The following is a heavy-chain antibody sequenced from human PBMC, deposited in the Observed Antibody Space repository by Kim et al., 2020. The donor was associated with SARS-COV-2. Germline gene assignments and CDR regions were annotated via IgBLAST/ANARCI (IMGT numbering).Heavy chain of an antibody. J-gene: IGHJ4*02. CDR3: AREGLEVVVAAYPKWIDY. CDR2: IYTSGST. V-gene: IGHV4-61*02. Sequence: SETLSLTCTASGGSISSGSYYWSWIRQPAGKGLEWIGRIYTSGSTNYNPSLKSRVTISVDTSKNQFSLKLSRVTAADTAVYYCAREGLEVVVAAYPKWIDYWGQGTLVTVSS. D-gene: IGHD2-15*01. CDR1: GGSISSGSYY.